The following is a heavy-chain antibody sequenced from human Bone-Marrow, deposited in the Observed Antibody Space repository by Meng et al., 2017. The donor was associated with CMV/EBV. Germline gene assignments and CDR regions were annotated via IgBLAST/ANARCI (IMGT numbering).Heavy chain of an antibody. CDR1: GYTFTSYD. V-gene: IGHV1-8*01. CDR3: ARDYWALGYFDY. Sequence: ASVKVSCKASGYTFTSYDINWVRQATGQGLEWMGWMNPNSGNTGYAQKFQGRVTMTRNTSISTAYMELSRLRSDDTAVYYCARDYWALGYFDYWGQGTRVTGAS. D-gene: IGHD2-8*02. J-gene: IGHJ4*02. CDR2: MNPNSGNT.